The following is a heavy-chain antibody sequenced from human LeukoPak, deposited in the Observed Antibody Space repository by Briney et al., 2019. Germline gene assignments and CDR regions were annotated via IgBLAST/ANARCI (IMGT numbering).Heavy chain of an antibody. J-gene: IGHJ3*02. CDR1: GFTFSSND. CDR2: IYSGGSI. Sequence: PGGSLRLSCAASGFTFSSNDMSWVRQAPGKGLEWVSVIYSGGSIYYADSVKGRFTISRDNSKNTLYLQMNSLRAEDTAVYYCARYCSGGSCYSGVDAFDIWGQGTMVTVSS. V-gene: IGHV3-53*01. CDR3: ARYCSGGSCYSGVDAFDI. D-gene: IGHD2-15*01.